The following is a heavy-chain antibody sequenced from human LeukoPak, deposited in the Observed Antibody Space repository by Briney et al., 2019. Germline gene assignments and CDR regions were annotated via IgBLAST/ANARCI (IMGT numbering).Heavy chain of an antibody. CDR2: MYPRTSET. D-gene: IGHD1-1*01. Sequence: GESLKISCKGYGYNFTNYWIAWVRQMPGKGLEWMGIMYPRTSETAYSPSCQGQVTMSADRSISTAYLQWNNLKPSDTATYYCARPMEMTTVPALNIWGQGTVVPVSS. CDR3: ARPMEMTTVPALNI. CDR1: GYNFTNYW. J-gene: IGHJ3*02. V-gene: IGHV5-51*01.